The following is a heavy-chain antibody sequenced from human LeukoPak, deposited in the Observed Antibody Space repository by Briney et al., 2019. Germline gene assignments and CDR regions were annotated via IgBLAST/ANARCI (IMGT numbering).Heavy chain of an antibody. V-gene: IGHV4-34*12. Sequence: PSETLSLTCAVYGGSFGGYSWSWIRQSPGKGLEWIGEIIHSGSTNYNPSLKSRVTISLDTSKTQFSLNLSPVTAADTAVYYCARQQWLDGAYYFDYWGQGTLVTVSS. CDR1: GGSFGGYS. D-gene: IGHD6-19*01. CDR3: ARQQWLDGAYYFDY. CDR2: IIHSGST. J-gene: IGHJ4*02.